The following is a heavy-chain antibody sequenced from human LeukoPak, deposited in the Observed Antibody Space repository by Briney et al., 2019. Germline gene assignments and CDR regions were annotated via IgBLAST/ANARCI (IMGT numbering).Heavy chain of an antibody. CDR2: INSDGSSI. CDR3: ARYSYGIEDFDY. V-gene: IGHV3-74*01. CDR1: GFTFSSYW. Sequence: GGSLRLSCAASGFTFSSYWIHWVRQVPGKGLVWVSHINSDGSSISYADSVKGRFTISRDNAKNSLYLQMNSLRAEDTAVYYCARYSYGIEDFDYWGQGTLVTVSS. J-gene: IGHJ4*02. D-gene: IGHD5-18*01.